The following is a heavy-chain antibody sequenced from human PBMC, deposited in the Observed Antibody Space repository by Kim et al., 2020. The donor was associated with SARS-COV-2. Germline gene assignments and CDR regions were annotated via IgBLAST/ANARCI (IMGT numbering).Heavy chain of an antibody. J-gene: IGHJ4*02. D-gene: IGHD2-2*01. Sequence: GGSLRLSCAASGFTFGDYAMHWVRQAPGKGLEWVSGISWNSGSIGYADSVKGRFTISRDNAKNSLYLQMNSLRAEDTALYYCAKDMFFESGPALGGRIVVVPAANFDYWGQGTLVTVSS. V-gene: IGHV3-9*01. CDR1: GFTFGDYA. CDR3: AKDMFFESGPALGGRIVVVPAANFDY. CDR2: ISWNSGSI.